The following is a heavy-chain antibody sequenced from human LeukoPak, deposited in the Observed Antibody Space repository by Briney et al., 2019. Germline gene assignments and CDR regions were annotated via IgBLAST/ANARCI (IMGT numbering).Heavy chain of an antibody. D-gene: IGHD3-10*01. V-gene: IGHV3-9*01. CDR2: ISWNSGSI. J-gene: IGHJ4*02. CDR3: AKDISNYGLDY. Sequence: GGSLRLSCAASGFTFDDYAMHCVRQAPGKGLEWVSGISWNSGSIGYADSVKGRFTISRDNAKNSLYLQMNSLRAEDTALYYCAKDISNYGLDYWGQGTLVTVSS. CDR1: GFTFDDYA.